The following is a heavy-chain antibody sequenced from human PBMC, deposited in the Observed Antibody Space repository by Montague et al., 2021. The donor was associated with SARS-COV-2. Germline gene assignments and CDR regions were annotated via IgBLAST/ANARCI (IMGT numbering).Heavy chain of an antibody. CDR3: ARDPLGGLFHY. V-gene: IGHV4-59*01. CDR2: VSDSGST. J-gene: IGHJ4*02. Sequence: SETLSLTCTVSGGSISTFYWSWIRQPPGKELEWIGYVSDSGSTSFNPSLKSRVTISVDTSENQFSLNLSSVTAADTAVYYCARDPLGGLFHYWGQGTQVTVSS. CDR1: GGSISTFY. D-gene: IGHD3-16*01.